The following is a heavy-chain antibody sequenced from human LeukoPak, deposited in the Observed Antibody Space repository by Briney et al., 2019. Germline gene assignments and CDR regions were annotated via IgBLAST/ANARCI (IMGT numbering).Heavy chain of an antibody. Sequence: PGGSLRLSCAASGFTFDDYAMHWVRQAPGKGLEWVSGISWNSGSIVYADSVKGRLTISRDNAKNSLYLKMNSLRAEDTALYYCAKGGSAVGRYYMDVWGKGTTVTVSS. CDR1: GFTFDDYA. CDR3: AKGGSAVGRYYMDV. CDR2: ISWNSGSI. V-gene: IGHV3-9*01. D-gene: IGHD6-13*01. J-gene: IGHJ6*03.